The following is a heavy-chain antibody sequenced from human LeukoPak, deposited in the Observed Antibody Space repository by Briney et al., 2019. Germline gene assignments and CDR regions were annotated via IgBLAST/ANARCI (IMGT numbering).Heavy chain of an antibody. CDR2: IYPGDSDT. Sequence: GESLKISCEGFGFSFTSYWIAWVRQMPGKGLEWMGVIYPGDSDTRYSPSFQGQVTISADKSMGTAYLQWNSLKASDSAVYYCATGDHPEYNWFDPWGQGTLVTVSS. V-gene: IGHV5-51*01. D-gene: IGHD4-17*01. CDR3: ATGDHPEYNWFDP. CDR1: GFSFTSYW. J-gene: IGHJ5*02.